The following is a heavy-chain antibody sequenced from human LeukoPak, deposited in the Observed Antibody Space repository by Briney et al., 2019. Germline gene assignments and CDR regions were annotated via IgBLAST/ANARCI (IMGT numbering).Heavy chain of an antibody. D-gene: IGHD3-16*01. Sequence: GGSLRLSCAASGFTFSSYAMSWVRQAPGKGLEWVSAISGSGGSTYYADSVKGRFTISRDNSKNTLYLQMSSLRAEDTAVYYCAKVDVWEMITFGGVDYWGQGTLVTVSS. V-gene: IGHV3-23*01. J-gene: IGHJ4*02. CDR2: ISGSGGST. CDR3: AKVDVWEMITFGGVDY. CDR1: GFTFSSYA.